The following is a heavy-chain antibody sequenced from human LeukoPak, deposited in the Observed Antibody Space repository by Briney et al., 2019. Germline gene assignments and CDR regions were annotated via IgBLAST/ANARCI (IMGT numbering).Heavy chain of an antibody. D-gene: IGHD3-10*01. Sequence: SETLSLTCTVSGGSISSYYWSWIRQPPGKGLEWIGYIYYSGSTNYNPSLKSRVTISVDTSKNQFSLKLSSVTAADTAVYYCARAPITMVRAVISGFDYWGQGTLVTVSS. CDR1: GGSISSYY. J-gene: IGHJ4*02. CDR3: ARAPITMVRAVISGFDY. V-gene: IGHV4-59*01. CDR2: IYYSGST.